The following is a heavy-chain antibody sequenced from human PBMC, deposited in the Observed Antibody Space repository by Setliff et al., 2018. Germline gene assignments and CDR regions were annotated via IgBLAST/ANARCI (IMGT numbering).Heavy chain of an antibody. CDR2: MSYDTTKE. V-gene: IGHV3-30*04. CDR1: GFNFGAYV. Sequence: GGSLRLSCTASGFNFGAYVMHWVRQAPGKGLEWVAIMSYDTTKEYYADSVKGRFTISRDNSRNTLYLQMNSLRSEDTAVYYCARDLWPTCGGDCYRPFDYWGQGTLVTVSS. D-gene: IGHD2-21*02. CDR3: ARDLWPTCGGDCYRPFDY. J-gene: IGHJ4*02.